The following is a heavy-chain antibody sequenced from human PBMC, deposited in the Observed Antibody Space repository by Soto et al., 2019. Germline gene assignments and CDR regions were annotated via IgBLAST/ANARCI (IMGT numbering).Heavy chain of an antibody. CDR3: AREARSSRYDGGVYSQYWYFDL. V-gene: IGHV4-30-4*01. CDR2: IYYSGST. J-gene: IGHJ2*01. CDR1: GGSISSGDYY. D-gene: IGHD3-22*01. Sequence: SETLSLTCTVSGGSISSGDYYWSWIRQPPGKGLEWIGYIYYSGSTYYNPSLTSRVTISVDWSKNHFSLKLTSVTAADTAVYYCAREARSSRYDGGVYSQYWYFDLWGRGTLVTVSS.